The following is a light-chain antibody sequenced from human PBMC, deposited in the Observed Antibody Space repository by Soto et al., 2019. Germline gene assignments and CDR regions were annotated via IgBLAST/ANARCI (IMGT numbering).Light chain of an antibody. CDR2: QVS. CDR1: SSDVGGYTY. CDR3: SSYTSSNPRV. V-gene: IGLV2-14*01. Sequence: QSVLTQPASVSGSPGQSITISCTGTSSDVGGYTYVSWYQQHPGKAPNLMIYQVSNRPSGISNRFSGSKSGNTASLTISGLQTEDEADYYSSSYTSSNPRVFGGGTNVTVL. J-gene: IGLJ3*02.